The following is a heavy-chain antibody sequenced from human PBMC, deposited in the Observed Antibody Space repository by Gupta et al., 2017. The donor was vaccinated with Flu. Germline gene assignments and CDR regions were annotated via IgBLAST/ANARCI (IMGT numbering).Heavy chain of an antibody. CDR1: GFTFSSYA. CDR3: ARSQVDTPLDLRISY. J-gene: IGHJ4*02. V-gene: IGHV3-30*03. D-gene: IGHD5-18*01. CDR2: ISYDGSDK. Sequence: QVHLVESGGGVVQPGRSLRLSCAASGFTFSSYAMHWVRQAPGKGLEWVAVISYDGSDKYYADSVKGRLTVSRDNSKNTLYLQMSSLRPDDTAVYYCARSQVDTPLDLRISYWGQGTLVTVSS.